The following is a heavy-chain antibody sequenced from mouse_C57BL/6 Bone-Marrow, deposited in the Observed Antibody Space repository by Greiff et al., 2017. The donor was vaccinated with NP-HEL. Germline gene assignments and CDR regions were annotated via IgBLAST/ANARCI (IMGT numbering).Heavy chain of an antibody. D-gene: IGHD1-1*01. CDR1: GFTFSSYG. V-gene: IGHV5-6*01. Sequence: DVQLVESGGDLVKPGGSLKLSCAASGFTFSSYGMSWVRQTPEKRLEWVATISSGGSYTDYPDSVKGRFTISRDNAKNTLYLQMSSLKSEDTAMYYCARPARYYGSSYSYSMDYWGQGTSVTVSS. CDR3: ARPARYYGSSYSYSMDY. J-gene: IGHJ4*01. CDR2: ISSGGSYT.